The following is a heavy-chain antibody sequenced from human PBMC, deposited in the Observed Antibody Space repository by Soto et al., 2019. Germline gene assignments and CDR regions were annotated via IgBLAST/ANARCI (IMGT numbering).Heavy chain of an antibody. J-gene: IGHJ4*02. V-gene: IGHV3-30*18. CDR1: GFTFSSYG. CDR2: ISYDGSNK. CDR3: AKDPGDYYDSSGYPDFDY. D-gene: IGHD3-22*01. Sequence: QVQLVESGGGVVQPGRSLRLSCAASGFTFSSYGMHWVRQAPGKGLEWVAVISYDGSNKYYADSVKGRFTISRDNSKNTLDLQMNSLGAEDTAVYYCAKDPGDYYDSSGYPDFDYWGQGTLVTVSS.